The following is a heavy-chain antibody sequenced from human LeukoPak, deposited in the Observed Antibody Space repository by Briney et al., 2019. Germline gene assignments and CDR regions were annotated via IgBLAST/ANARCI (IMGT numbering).Heavy chain of an antibody. CDR2: IYGGGST. Sequence: GGSLRLSCAASGFTVSSNYMSWVRQAPGKGLEWVSVIYGGGSTYYADSVKGRFTISRDNSKNTLYLQMNSLRAEDTAVYYCAREVEYCFDYWGQGTLVTVSS. CDR3: AREVEYCFDY. D-gene: IGHD3-3*01. V-gene: IGHV3-66*01. J-gene: IGHJ4*02. CDR1: GFTVSSNY.